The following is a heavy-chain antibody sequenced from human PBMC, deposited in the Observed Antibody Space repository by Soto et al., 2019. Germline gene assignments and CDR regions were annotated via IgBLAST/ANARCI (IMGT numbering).Heavy chain of an antibody. D-gene: IGHD6-19*01. CDR1: GFTFSSYA. V-gene: IGHV3-30-3*01. J-gene: IGHJ6*02. Sequence: QVQLVESGGGVVQSGRSLRLSCAASGFTFSSYAMHWVRQAPGKGLEWVAVVSYDGSNKYYADSVKGRFTISRDNSKNTLYEQMNSLRAEDTAVYYCGSSRGLYYYAMDVWGQGTTVTVSS. CDR2: VSYDGSNK. CDR3: GSSRGLYYYAMDV.